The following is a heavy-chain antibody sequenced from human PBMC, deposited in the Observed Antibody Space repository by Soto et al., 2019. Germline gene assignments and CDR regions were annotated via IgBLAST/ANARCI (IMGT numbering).Heavy chain of an antibody. CDR1: GFTLSSYA. Sequence: LRLSCAASGFTLSSYAMSWVRQAPGKGLEWVSTFSGTGGYTYYADSVKGRFTISRDDSKNTLFLHMNSLRAADTAVYYCARGQRPLTTYGPFDTWGQGTLVTVSS. V-gene: IGHV3-23*01. D-gene: IGHD4-17*01. J-gene: IGHJ5*02. CDR2: FSGTGGYT. CDR3: ARGQRPLTTYGPFDT.